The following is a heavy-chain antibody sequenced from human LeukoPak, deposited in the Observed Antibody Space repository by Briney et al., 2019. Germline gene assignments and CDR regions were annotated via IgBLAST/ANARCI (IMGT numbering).Heavy chain of an antibody. CDR2: IYYSGST. Sequence: SETLSLTCTVSGGSISSYYWSWIRQPPGKGLEWIGYIYYSGSTNYNPSLKSRVTISVDTSKNQFSLKLNSVTAADTAVYYCAGGGDSGGYYYPMFDYWGQGTLVTVSS. CDR1: GGSISSYY. V-gene: IGHV4-59*01. CDR3: AGGGDSGGYYYPMFDY. D-gene: IGHD3-22*01. J-gene: IGHJ4*02.